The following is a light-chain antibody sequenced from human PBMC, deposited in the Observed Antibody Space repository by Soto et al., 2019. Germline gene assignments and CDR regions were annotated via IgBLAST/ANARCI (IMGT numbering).Light chain of an antibody. CDR1: QSISSY. Sequence: GDGVTITCRASQSISSYVSWYQQKPGKAPKLPIYAASRLESGVPSRFSGSRSGTDFTLAISSLQPEDFATYYCQQSYSRMTFGEGTKVDIK. CDR3: QQSYSRMT. CDR2: AAS. V-gene: IGKV1-39*01. J-gene: IGKJ1*01.